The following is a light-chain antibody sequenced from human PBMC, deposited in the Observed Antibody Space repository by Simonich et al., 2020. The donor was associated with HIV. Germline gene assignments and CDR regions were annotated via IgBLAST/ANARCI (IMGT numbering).Light chain of an antibody. V-gene: IGLV2-14*03. J-gene: IGLJ2*01. Sequence: QSALTQPASVSGSPGQSITISCTGTSSDVGGYNYVSWYQHHPGKAPKLMIYDVMKRPSGVSNRFAGSKAGNTASLTISGLQAEDEADYCCSSYTSSSTVVFGGGTKLTVL. CDR1: SSDVGGYNY. CDR3: SSYTSSSTVV. CDR2: DVM.